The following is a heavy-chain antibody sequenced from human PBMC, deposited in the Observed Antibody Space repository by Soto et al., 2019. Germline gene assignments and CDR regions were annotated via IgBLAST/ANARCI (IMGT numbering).Heavy chain of an antibody. CDR2: ISTNGGST. J-gene: IGHJ4*02. D-gene: IGHD3-22*01. CDR1: GFTFSIYA. V-gene: IGHV3-64D*06. CDR3: VKGEYYYDGGGYYPLDY. Sequence: GGSLRLSCSAPGFTFSIYAMHWVRQAPGKGLEYVSSISTNGGSTDYADSVKGRFTISRDNSKNTVYLQMSSLRVEDTAVYYCVKGEYYYDGGGYYPLDYWGQGTLVTVSS.